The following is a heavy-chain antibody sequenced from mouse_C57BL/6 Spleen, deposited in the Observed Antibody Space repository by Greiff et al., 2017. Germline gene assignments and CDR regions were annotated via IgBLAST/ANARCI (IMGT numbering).Heavy chain of an antibody. CDR2: IDPSDSYT. J-gene: IGHJ2*01. Sequence: VQLLQSGAELVMPGASVKLSCKASGYTFTSYSMHWVKQRPGQGLEWIGEIDPSDSYTNYNQKFKGKSTLTVDKSSSTAYMQLSSLTSEDSAVYCGARAPRGYGDWYFDYWGQGTTLTVSS. V-gene: IGHV1-69*01. D-gene: IGHD2-13*01. CDR3: ARAPRGYGDWYFDY. CDR1: GYTFTSYS.